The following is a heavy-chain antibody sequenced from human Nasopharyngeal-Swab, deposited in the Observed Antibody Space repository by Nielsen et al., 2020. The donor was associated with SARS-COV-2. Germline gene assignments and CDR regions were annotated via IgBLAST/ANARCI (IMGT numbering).Heavy chain of an antibody. V-gene: IGHV1-8*01. CDR1: GYNFTTYD. CDR3: ARDVAGAAGETYGMDV. CDR2: MNPNSGNT. J-gene: IGHJ6*02. Sequence: ASVKVSCKASGYNFTTYDFNWVRQATGQGLEWMGWMNPNSGNTGYAQKFQGRVTMTRNTSIRTAYMELSSLRSDDTAVYYCARDVAGAAGETYGMDVWGQGTTVTVSS. D-gene: IGHD6-13*01.